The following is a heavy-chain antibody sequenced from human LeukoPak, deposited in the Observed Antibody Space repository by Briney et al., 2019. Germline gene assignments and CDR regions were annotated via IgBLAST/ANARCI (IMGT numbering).Heavy chain of an antibody. CDR3: ARRVYGDYRGAFDI. CDR2: ITHSGST. V-gene: IGHV4-34*01. Sequence: SETLSLTCAVYGGSFSDYYWSWIRQPPGKGLEWIGGITHSGSTNCNPSLKSRVTISVDTSKNQFSLKLSAVTAADTAVYYCARRVYGDYRGAFDIWGQGTMATVSS. J-gene: IGHJ3*02. CDR1: GGSFSDYY. D-gene: IGHD4-17*01.